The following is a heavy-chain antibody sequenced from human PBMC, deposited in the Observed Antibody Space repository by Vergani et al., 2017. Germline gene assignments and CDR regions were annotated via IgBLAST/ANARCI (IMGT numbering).Heavy chain of an antibody. J-gene: IGHJ4*02. CDR2: ISAYSGGT. D-gene: IGHD2-15*01. V-gene: IGHV1-18*04. CDR3: AKVAHCSLANCPPDY. CDR1: GYTFTSYG. Sequence: QVQLVQSGAEVKKPGASVKVSCKASGYTFTSYGISWVRQAPGQGLEWMGWISAYSGGTNYAQKFQGRVTMTRDTSISTAYMELSRLRSDDTAVYYCAKVAHCSLANCPPDYWGQGTLVTVSS.